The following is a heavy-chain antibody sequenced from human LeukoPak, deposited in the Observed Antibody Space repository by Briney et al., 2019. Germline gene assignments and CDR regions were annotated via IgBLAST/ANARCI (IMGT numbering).Heavy chain of an antibody. CDR3: ARGSPYSSSFCFDY. CDR1: SGSISSYY. Sequence: PSETLSLTCTVSSGSISSYYWSWLRQPPGKGLESIGYIYYSGSTNYNPSLKSRVTISVDTSKNQFSLKLSSVTATDTAVYYCARGSPYSSSFCFDYWGQGTLVTVSS. V-gene: IGHV4-59*01. D-gene: IGHD6-6*01. CDR2: IYYSGST. J-gene: IGHJ4*02.